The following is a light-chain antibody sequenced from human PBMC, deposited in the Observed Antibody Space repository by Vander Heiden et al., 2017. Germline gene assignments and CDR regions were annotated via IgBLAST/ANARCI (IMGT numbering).Light chain of an antibody. CDR3: QQYDSAPLT. CDR1: QSVLYSSSNRNY. CDR2: WAS. Sequence: VPLGERATINCKSSQSVLYSSSNRNYLAWYQQKPGQPPKLLIYWASTRESGVPDRFSGSGSGTDFTLTISSLQAEDVAVYYCQQYDSAPLTFGGGTKVEIK. J-gene: IGKJ4*01. V-gene: IGKV4-1*01.